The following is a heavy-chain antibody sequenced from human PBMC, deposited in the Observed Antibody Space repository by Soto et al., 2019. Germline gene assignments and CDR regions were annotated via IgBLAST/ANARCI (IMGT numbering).Heavy chain of an antibody. Sequence: GGSLRLSCAASGFTFSSYAMHWVRQAPGKGLEWVAVISYDGSNKYYADSVKGRFTISRDNSKNTLYLQMNSLRAEDTAVYYCARDLDIVVVPAAMRHYYYGMDVWGQGTTVTVSS. J-gene: IGHJ6*02. D-gene: IGHD2-2*03. V-gene: IGHV3-30-3*01. CDR2: ISYDGSNK. CDR1: GFTFSSYA. CDR3: ARDLDIVVVPAAMRHYYYGMDV.